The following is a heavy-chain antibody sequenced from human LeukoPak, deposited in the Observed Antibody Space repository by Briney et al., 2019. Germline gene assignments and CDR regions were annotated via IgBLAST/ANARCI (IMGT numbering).Heavy chain of an antibody. CDR2: IYPADSGT. V-gene: IGHV5-51*01. Sequence: GESLKISCKASGSSFAIYWIGWVRQMLGKGLEWMGSIYPADSGTKYRRSFQGQVTISLDKSTSLPYLQWSSLKASDTAMYYCARLDQRGISVAGTEAFDLWGQGTMVTVSS. J-gene: IGHJ3*01. CDR1: GSSFAIYW. CDR3: ARLDQRGISVAGTEAFDL. D-gene: IGHD6-19*01.